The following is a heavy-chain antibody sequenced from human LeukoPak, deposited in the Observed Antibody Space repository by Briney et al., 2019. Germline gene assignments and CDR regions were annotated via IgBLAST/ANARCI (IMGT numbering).Heavy chain of an antibody. CDR3: ANEITMIGNEGFDY. V-gene: IGHV3-23*01. CDR1: GFTFSSYA. Sequence: SGGSLRLSCAASGFTFSSYAMSWVRQAPGKGLEWVSAISGSGGSTYYADSVKGRFTISRDNSKNTLYLQMNSLRAEDTAVYYCANEITMIGNEGFDYWGQGTLVTVSS. CDR2: ISGSGGST. J-gene: IGHJ4*02. D-gene: IGHD3-22*01.